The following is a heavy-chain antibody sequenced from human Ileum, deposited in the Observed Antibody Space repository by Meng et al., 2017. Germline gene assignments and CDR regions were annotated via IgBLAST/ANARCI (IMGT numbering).Heavy chain of an antibody. CDR1: GGTFSSYA. V-gene: IGHV1-69*13. CDR3: ARCLLAYCGGDCWVLSRDWYFDL. D-gene: IGHD2-21*02. J-gene: IGHJ2*01. Sequence: SSVKVSCKASGGTFSSYAISWVRQAPGQGLEWMGGIIPIFGTANYAQKFQGRVTITADESTSTAYMELSSLRSEDTAVYYCARCLLAYCGGDCWVLSRDWYFDLWGRGTRVTVSS. CDR2: IIPIFGTA.